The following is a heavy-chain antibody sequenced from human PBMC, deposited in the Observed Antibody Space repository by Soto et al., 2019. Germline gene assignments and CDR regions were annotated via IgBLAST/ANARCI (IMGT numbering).Heavy chain of an antibody. CDR2: IYYSGST. V-gene: IGHV4-31*03. J-gene: IGHJ4*02. CDR1: GGSISSGGYY. Sequence: QVQLQESGPGLVKPSQTLSLTCTVSGGSISSGGYYWSWIRQHPGKGLEWIGYIYYSGSTYYNPSLKSRVTISVDTSKNQFSLKLSFVTAADTAVYYCAREVGYYDSSGSPATTSYYFDYWGQGTLVTVSS. CDR3: AREVGYYDSSGSPATTSYYFDY. D-gene: IGHD3-22*01.